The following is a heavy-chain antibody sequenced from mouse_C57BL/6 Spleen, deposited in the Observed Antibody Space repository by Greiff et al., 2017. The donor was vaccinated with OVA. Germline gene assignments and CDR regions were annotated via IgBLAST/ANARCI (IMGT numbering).Heavy chain of an antibody. V-gene: IGHV1-22*01. Sequence: EVQLQQSGPELVKPGASVKMSCKASGYTFTDYNMHWVKQSHGKSLEWIGYINPNNGGHSYNQKLKGKATLTVNKSSSTAYMELRSLTSEYSAVYSCARYGGYFDVWGTGTTVTVSS. D-gene: IGHD1-1*02. CDR2: INPNNGGH. CDR3: ARYGGYFDV. J-gene: IGHJ1*03. CDR1: GYTFTDYN.